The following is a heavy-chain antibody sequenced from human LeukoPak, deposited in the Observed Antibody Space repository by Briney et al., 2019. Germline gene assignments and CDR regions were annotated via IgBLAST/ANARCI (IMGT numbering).Heavy chain of an antibody. J-gene: IGHJ4*02. Sequence: PSETLSLTCTVSGGSISSTSYYWGWIRQPPGKGLEWIGTIYYSGNTYYNPSLKSRVTISVDRSKNQFSLKLSSVTAADTGIYYCATGTGYCSGGGCYDYWGQGTLVTVSS. CDR1: GGSISSTSYY. V-gene: IGHV4-39*07. D-gene: IGHD2-15*01. CDR2: IYYSGNT. CDR3: ATGTGYCSGGGCYDY.